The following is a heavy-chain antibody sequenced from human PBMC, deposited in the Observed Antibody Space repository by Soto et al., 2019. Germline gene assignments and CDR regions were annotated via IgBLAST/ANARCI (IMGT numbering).Heavy chain of an antibody. J-gene: IGHJ4*02. Sequence: QVQLVESGGGVVQPGRSLRLSCAASGFTFSSYGMHWVRQAPGKGLEWVAVIWYDGSNKYYADSVKGRFTTSRDKSTNTLYLQMNSLTAEETAVYYCARDCAGYSSGWYQRGGFDYWGQGTLVTVAS. CDR2: IWYDGSNK. V-gene: IGHV3-33*01. CDR1: GFTFSSYG. D-gene: IGHD6-19*01. CDR3: ARDCAGYSSGWYQRGGFDY.